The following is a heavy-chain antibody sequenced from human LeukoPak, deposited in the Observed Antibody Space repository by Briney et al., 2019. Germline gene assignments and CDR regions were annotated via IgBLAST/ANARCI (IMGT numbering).Heavy chain of an antibody. CDR1: GGSFSGYY. V-gene: IGHV4-34*01. J-gene: IGHJ4*02. CDR3: AREAAYGDYWRPLQYYFDY. D-gene: IGHD4-17*01. Sequence: SETLSLTCAVYGGSFSGYYWGWIRQPPGKGLEWIGEINHSGSTNYNPSLKSRVTISVDTSKNQFSLQLSSVTAADTAVYYCAREAAYGDYWRPLQYYFDYWGQGTLVTVSS. CDR2: INHSGST.